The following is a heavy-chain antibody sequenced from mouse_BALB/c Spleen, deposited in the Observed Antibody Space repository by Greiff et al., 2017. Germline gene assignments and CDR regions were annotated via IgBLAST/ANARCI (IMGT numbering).Heavy chain of an antibody. D-gene: IGHD2-2*01. Sequence: QVQLQQPGAELVMPGASVKMSCKASGYTFTDYWMHWVKQRPGQGLEWIGAIDTSDSYTSYNQKFKGKATLTVDESSSTAYMQLSSLTSEDSAVYYCAREKGYYGYDEAWFAYWGQGTLVTVSA. V-gene: IGHV1-69*01. J-gene: IGHJ3*01. CDR3: AREKGYYGYDEAWFAY. CDR1: GYTFTDYW. CDR2: IDTSDSYT.